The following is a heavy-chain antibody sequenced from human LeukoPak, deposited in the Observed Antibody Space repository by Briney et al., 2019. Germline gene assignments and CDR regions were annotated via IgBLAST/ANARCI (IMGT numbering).Heavy chain of an antibody. J-gene: IGHJ6*02. D-gene: IGHD2-15*01. Sequence: PSETLSLTCTVSGGSIRSYYWSWIRQPPGKGLEWIAYIFYSGSTNYNPSLKSRVTISVDTSKNQFSLNLSSVTAADTAVYYCARGKGYCSGGNCYVYYYGMDVWGQGTTVTVSS. CDR1: GGSIRSYY. V-gene: IGHV4-59*01. CDR2: IFYSGST. CDR3: ARGKGYCSGGNCYVYYYGMDV.